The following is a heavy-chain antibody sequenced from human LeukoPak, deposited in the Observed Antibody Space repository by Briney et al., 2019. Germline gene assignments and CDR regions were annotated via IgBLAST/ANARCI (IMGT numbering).Heavy chain of an antibody. V-gene: IGHV3-11*03. Sequence: GASLKLSCEASGFICSDYYMGWIRQAAGKGLEWDSYISSSSSYTNYADSVKGRFTVSRDNAKNSLYLQMNSLRAEDTAVYYCARTRGYGYGYVFWGQGALVTVSS. CDR1: GFICSDYY. CDR3: ARTRGYGYGYVF. J-gene: IGHJ4*02. CDR2: ISSSSSYT. D-gene: IGHD5-18*01.